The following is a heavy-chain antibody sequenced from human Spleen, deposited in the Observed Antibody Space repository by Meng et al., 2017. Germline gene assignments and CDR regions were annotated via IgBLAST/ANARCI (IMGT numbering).Heavy chain of an antibody. CDR1: GGSFNTYY. CDR2: INHSGST. J-gene: IGHJ5*02. CDR3: ARGEGRQQLIRRPRFDP. V-gene: IGHV4-34*01. D-gene: IGHD5-18*01. Sequence: GQLSEWGACLLKPSETLSLPWAFYGGSFNTYYWSWIRQPPGKGLEWIGEINHSGSTNYKPSLKSRVTISVDTSKNQFSLKLSSVTAADTAVYYCARGEGRQQLIRRPRFDPWGQGTLVTVSS.